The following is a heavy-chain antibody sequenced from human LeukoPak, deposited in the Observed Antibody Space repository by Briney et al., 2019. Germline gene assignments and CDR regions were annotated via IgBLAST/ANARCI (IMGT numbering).Heavy chain of an antibody. CDR1: GFTFSSYA. D-gene: IGHD2-2*01. CDR3: AKGGNGIVPAFYGMDV. V-gene: IGHV3-23*01. Sequence: GGSLRLSCAASGFTFSSYAMSWVRQAPGKGLEWVSAISGSGGSTYYADSVKGRFTISRDNSKNTLHLQMNSLRAEDTAVYYCAKGGNGIVPAFYGMDVWGQGTTVTVSS. J-gene: IGHJ6*02. CDR2: ISGSGGST.